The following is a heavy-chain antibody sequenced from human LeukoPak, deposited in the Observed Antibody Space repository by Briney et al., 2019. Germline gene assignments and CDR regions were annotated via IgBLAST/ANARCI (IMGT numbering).Heavy chain of an antibody. CDR1: GGSISSSTHY. Sequence: SETLSLTCTVSGGSISSSTHYWGWVRQSPRKGLEWIGTIYYSGSTYYNPSLKSRVTISVDTSKNQFSLKLSSVTAADTAVYYCARAGSLGYCSGGSCYSPILDVWGKGTTVTVSS. D-gene: IGHD2-15*01. J-gene: IGHJ6*04. CDR2: IYYSGST. CDR3: ARAGSLGYCSGGSCYSPILDV. V-gene: IGHV4-39*07.